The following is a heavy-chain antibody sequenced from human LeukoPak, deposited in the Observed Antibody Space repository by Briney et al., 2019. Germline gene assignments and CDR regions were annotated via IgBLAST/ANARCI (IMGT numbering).Heavy chain of an antibody. Sequence: GASVKVSCKASGYSFTNHDMHWVRQAPGQRLEWVGCISPDNGNAQYSQEFQGRVTITRDTSASTAYMELSSLRSEGMAVYYCTLYNYWGQGTLVTVPS. CDR3: TLYNY. V-gene: IGHV1-3*03. D-gene: IGHD2-2*02. CDR2: ISPDNGNA. J-gene: IGHJ4*02. CDR1: GYSFTNHD.